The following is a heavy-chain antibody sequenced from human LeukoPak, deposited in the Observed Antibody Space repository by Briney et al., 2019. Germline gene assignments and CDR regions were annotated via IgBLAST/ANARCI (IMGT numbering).Heavy chain of an antibody. CDR1: GGSISSSNYY. CDR2: IHYSGST. J-gene: IGHJ4*02. Sequence: SETLSLTCTVSGGSISSSNYYWGWIRQPPGKGLEWIGSIHYSGSTYYNPSLKSRVTISVDTSKNQFSLKLSSVTAADTAVYYCARDRNVLRFLEGFDYWGQGTLVTVSS. CDR3: ARDRNVLRFLEGFDY. V-gene: IGHV4-39*02. D-gene: IGHD3-3*01.